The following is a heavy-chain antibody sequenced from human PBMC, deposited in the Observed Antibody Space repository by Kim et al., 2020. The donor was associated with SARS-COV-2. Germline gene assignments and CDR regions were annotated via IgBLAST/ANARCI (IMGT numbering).Heavy chain of an antibody. CDR3: ARGTPPDMVQGVPYFDY. D-gene: IGHD3-10*01. J-gene: IGHJ4*02. Sequence: GGSLRLSCAASGFTFSSYSMNWVRQAPGKGLEWVASISSSSSYIYYADSVKGRFTISRDNAKNSQYLQMNSLRAEDTAVYYCARGTPPDMVQGVPYFDYCGQRPLVTVPS. V-gene: IGHV3-21*01. CDR2: ISSSSSYI. CDR1: GFTFSSYS.